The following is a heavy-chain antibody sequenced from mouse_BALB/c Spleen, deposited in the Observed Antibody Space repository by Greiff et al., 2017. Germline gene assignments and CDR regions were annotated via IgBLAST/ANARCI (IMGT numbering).Heavy chain of an antibody. CDR3: GKDNGYFDY. J-gene: IGHJ2*01. V-gene: IGHV1-63*01. CDR2: IYPGSGNT. CDR1: GYAFTNYW. Sequence: QVQLQQSGAELVRPGTSVKISCKASGYAFTNYWLGWVKQRPGHGLEWIGDIYPGSGNTYYNEKFKGKATLTADKSSSTAYMQLSSLTSEDSAVYFCGKDNGYFDYWGQGTTLTVSS.